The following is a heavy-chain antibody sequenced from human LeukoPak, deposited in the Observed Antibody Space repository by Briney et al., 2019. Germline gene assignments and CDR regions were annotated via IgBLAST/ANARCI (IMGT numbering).Heavy chain of an antibody. CDR1: GYTFTGYY. Sequence: ASVKVSCKASGYTFTGYYMHWVRQAPGQGLEWMGWINPNSGGTNYAQKFQDRVTMTRDTSISTAYMELSRLRSDDTAVYYCARVKVWSGYPVDYWGQGTLVTVSS. CDR2: INPNSGGT. D-gene: IGHD3-3*01. J-gene: IGHJ4*02. V-gene: IGHV1-2*02. CDR3: ARVKVWSGYPVDY.